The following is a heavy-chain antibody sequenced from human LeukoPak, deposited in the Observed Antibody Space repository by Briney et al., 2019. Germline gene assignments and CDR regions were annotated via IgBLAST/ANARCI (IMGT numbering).Heavy chain of an antibody. V-gene: IGHV4-34*01. D-gene: IGHD4-17*01. CDR1: GGSFSGYY. CDR3: ARLLATVTIGFDY. J-gene: IGHJ4*02. CDR2: INHSGST. Sequence: PSETLSLTCAVYGGSFSGYYWSWIRQPPGKGLEWIGEINHSGSTNYNPSLKSRVTISVDTSKNQFSLKLSSVTAADTAVYYCARLLATVTIGFDYWGQGTLVTVSS.